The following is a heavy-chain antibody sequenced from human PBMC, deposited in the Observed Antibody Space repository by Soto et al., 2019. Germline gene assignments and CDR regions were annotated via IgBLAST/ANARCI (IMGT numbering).Heavy chain of an antibody. CDR1: GYTLTELS. CDR3: APRYHDWFDP. Sequence: QVQLVQSGAEVKKPGASVKVSCKVSGYTLTELSMHWVRQAPGKGLEWMGGFDPEDGETIYAQKCQGRVSMIEDTATDTAYMERSSLRSEDRAVYYCAPRYHDWFDPWGQGTLVTVSS. CDR2: FDPEDGET. D-gene: IGHD2-2*01. V-gene: IGHV1-24*01. J-gene: IGHJ5*02.